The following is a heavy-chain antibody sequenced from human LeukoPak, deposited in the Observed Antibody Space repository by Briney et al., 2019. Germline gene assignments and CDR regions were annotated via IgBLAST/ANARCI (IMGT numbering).Heavy chain of an antibody. CDR2: INPKSGRT. D-gene: IGHD3-22*01. V-gene: IGHV1-2*02. J-gene: IGHJ4*02. CDR1: GYNFIGYY. CDR3: ARDTFFLDSSAFNPYDY. Sequence: GASVKVSCKASGYNFIGYYMHWVRQAPGQGLEWMGWINPKSGRTEYAREFQGRVTMTRDTSITTVYMELSRLRSDDTAVYYCARDTFFLDSSAFNPYDYWGQGTLVTVSS.